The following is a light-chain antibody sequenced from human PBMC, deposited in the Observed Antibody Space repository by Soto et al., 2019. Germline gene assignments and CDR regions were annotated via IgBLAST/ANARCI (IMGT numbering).Light chain of an antibody. CDR2: RTS. CDR3: QQFGSSVT. V-gene: IGKV3-20*01. CDR1: QSISTK. J-gene: IGKJ5*01. Sequence: IVMPQSPATLSVSPGERATLSCRASQSISTKLAWYQQKPGQAPRLLIYRTSTRATGIPDRFSGSGSGTDFTLTISRLEPEDFAVDYCQQFGSSVTFGQGTRLEIK.